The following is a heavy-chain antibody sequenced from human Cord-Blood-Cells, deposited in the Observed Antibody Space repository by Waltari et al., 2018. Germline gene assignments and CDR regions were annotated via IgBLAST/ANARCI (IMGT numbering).Heavy chain of an antibody. CDR3: ARGVLAAAGTFGSS. Sequence: QVQLVQSGAEVKKPGSSVKVSCKVPGGTFRSYAISWVRQAPGQGLEWMGGIIPSFGTANYAQKFQGRVTITADESTSTAYMELSSLRSEDTAVYYCARGVLAAAGTFGSSWGQGTLVTVSS. CDR2: IIPSFGTA. CDR1: GGTFRSYA. J-gene: IGHJ5*02. V-gene: IGHV1-69*01. D-gene: IGHD6-13*01.